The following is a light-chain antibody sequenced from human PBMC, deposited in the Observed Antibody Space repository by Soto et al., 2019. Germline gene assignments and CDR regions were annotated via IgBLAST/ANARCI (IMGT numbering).Light chain of an antibody. V-gene: IGLV2-14*01. Sequence: QSVLTQPASVSGSPGQSITISCTGTSSDFGCYNFVSWYQHRPGKAPKLMIYAVSNRPSGVSNRFSGSKSGNTASLTISGLQAEDEADYYCCSYTSYSPYVFGTGTKVTVL. CDR1: SSDFGCYNF. CDR2: AVS. CDR3: CSYTSYSPYV. J-gene: IGLJ1*01.